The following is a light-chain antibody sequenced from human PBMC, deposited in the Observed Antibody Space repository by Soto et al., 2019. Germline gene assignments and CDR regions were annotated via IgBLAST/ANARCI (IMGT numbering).Light chain of an antibody. CDR2: AAS. V-gene: IGKV1-39*01. CDR1: QNIRGY. J-gene: IGKJ2*01. CDR3: QQSYSTPYT. Sequence: DIQMNQSPYSLSASVGDRVTITCRASQNIRGYLNWYQQKLGKVPKLLIYAASGLRSGVPSRFSGSGSGTDFTLTISSLQPEDFATYYCQQSYSTPYTFGQGTKLEIK.